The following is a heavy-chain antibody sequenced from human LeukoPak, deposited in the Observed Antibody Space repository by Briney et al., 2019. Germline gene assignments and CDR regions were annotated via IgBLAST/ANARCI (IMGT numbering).Heavy chain of an antibody. J-gene: IGHJ3*02. V-gene: IGHV4-4*07. Sequence: SETLSLTCTVSGGSISSYYWSWIRQPAGKGLEWIGRIYTSGSTNYNPSLKSRVTISVDKSKNQFSLKLSSVTAADTAVYYCAREALPEYSSGWYGSYDSSGYYYKEAFDIWGQGTMVTVSS. CDR2: IYTSGST. D-gene: IGHD3-22*01. CDR1: GGSISSYY. CDR3: AREALPEYSSGWYGSYDSSGYYYKEAFDI.